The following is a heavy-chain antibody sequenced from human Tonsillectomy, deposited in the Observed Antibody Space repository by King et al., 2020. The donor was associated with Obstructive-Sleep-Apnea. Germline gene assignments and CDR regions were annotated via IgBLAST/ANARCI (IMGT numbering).Heavy chain of an antibody. D-gene: IGHD6-6*01. J-gene: IGHJ3*01. CDR3: ARHEYSSSGDALDF. CDR2: FDPSDSYT. CDR1: GYSLTSYW. V-gene: IGHV5-10-1*03. Sequence: VQLVESGAEMKKPGESLRISCEGSGYSLTSYWISWVRQMPGKGLEWMGRFDPSDSYTSYSPSFQGHVTISADKSFSTAYLQWSSLKASDTAMYYCARHEYSSSGDALDFWGQGTMVTVSS.